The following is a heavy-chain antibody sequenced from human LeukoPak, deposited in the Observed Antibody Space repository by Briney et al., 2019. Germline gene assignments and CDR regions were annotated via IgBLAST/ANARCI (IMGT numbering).Heavy chain of an antibody. Sequence: PGGSLRLSCAASGFTFTTYSMNWVRQAPGKGLEWVSYISSSSTIYYADSVKGRFTIPRDNAKNSLYLQMNSLRADDTAVYFCARVGDYYYMDVWGKGTTVTVSS. V-gene: IGHV3-48*04. J-gene: IGHJ6*03. CDR2: ISSSSTI. CDR3: ARVGDYYYMDV. D-gene: IGHD2-21*01. CDR1: GFTFTTYS.